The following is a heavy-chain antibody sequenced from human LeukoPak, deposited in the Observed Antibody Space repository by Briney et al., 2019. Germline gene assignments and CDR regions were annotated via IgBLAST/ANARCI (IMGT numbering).Heavy chain of an antibody. V-gene: IGHV3-66*01. D-gene: IGHD3-10*01. CDR1: GFTFSSYA. J-gene: IGHJ6*02. CDR2: IYSGGST. Sequence: TGGSLRLSCAASGFTFSSYAMSWVRQAPGKGLEWVSVIYSGGSTYYADSVKGRFTISRDNSKNTLYLQMNSLRAEDTAVYYCARWRDPMVPVRYYGMDVGGQGTTVTVS. CDR3: ARWRDPMVPVRYYGMDV.